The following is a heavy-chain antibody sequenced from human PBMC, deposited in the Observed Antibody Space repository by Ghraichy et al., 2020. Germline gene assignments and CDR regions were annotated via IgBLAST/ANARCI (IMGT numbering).Heavy chain of an antibody. CDR2: TYYRSKWYN. CDR1: GDSVSSNSAA. D-gene: IGHD3-3*01. J-gene: IGHJ6*02. V-gene: IGHV6-1*01. Sequence: SQTLSLTCAISGDSVSSNSAAWNWIRQSPSRGLEWLGRTYYRSKWYNDYAVSVKSRITINPDTYKNQFSLQLNSVTPKDTAVYYCARGQDLLRGPYYYYGMDVCAQETTVTVPS. CDR3: ARGQDLLRGPYYYYGMDV.